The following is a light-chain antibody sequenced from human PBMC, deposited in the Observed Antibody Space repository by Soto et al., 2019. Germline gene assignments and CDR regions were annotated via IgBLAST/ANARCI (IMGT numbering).Light chain of an antibody. Sequence: QSALTHPASVSGSPGQSITISCTGTSSDVGSYNLVSWYQQHPGKAPKLMIYEVSKRPSGVSNCFSGSKSGNTASLTISGLQAEDEADYYCCSYAGSSTYVFGTGTKLTVL. CDR2: EVS. CDR3: CSYAGSSTYV. J-gene: IGLJ1*01. V-gene: IGLV2-23*02. CDR1: SSDVGSYNL.